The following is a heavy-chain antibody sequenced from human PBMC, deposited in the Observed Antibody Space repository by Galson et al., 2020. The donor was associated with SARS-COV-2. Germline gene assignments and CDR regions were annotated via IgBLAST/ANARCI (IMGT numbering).Heavy chain of an antibody. CDR1: GYTFTGYY. CDR3: ARGTYFWSGYYFDY. V-gene: IGHV1-2*04. CDR2: INPNSGGT. J-gene: IGHJ4*02. Sequence: ASVTVSCKASGYTFTGYYMHWVRQAPGQGLEWMGWINPNSGGTNYAQKFQGWVTMTRDTSISTAYMELSRLRSDDTAVYYCARGTYFWSGYYFDYWGQGTLVTVSS. D-gene: IGHD3-3*01.